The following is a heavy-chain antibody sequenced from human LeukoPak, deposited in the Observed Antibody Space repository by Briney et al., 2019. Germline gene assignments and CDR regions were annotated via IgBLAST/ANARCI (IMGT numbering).Heavy chain of an antibody. CDR1: GGSISSYY. D-gene: IGHD3-9*01. CDR2: IYYSGGT. V-gene: IGHV4-59*08. J-gene: IGHJ6*02. CDR3: ARQRYDILTGHSSDMDV. Sequence: SETLSLTCTVSGGSISSYYWSWLRQPPGKGLEWIGYIYYSGGTNYNPSLKSRVTISVDTSKNQFSLKLSSVTAADTAVYYCARQRYDILTGHSSDMDVWGQGTTVTVSS.